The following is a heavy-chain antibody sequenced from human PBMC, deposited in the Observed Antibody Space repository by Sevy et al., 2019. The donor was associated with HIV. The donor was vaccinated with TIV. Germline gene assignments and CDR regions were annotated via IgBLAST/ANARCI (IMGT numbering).Heavy chain of an antibody. J-gene: IGHJ4*02. Sequence: SETLSLTCTVSGYSISSGYYWGWIRQTPGKGLEWLGTISHRGKTHYNPSLKSRVTISVDTSKNQFSLRLNSVTAADTAVFYGARGSQPINYDENGYYDYWGQGTLVTVSS. D-gene: IGHD2-2*03. CDR1: GYSISSGYY. V-gene: IGHV4-38-2*02. CDR2: ISHRGKT. CDR3: ARGSQPINYDENGYYDY.